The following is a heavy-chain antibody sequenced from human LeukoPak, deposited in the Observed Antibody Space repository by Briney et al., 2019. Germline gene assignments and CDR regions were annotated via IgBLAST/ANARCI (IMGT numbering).Heavy chain of an antibody. Sequence: PGGSLRLSCAASGFTVSSNYMSWVRQAPGKGLEWVSVIYSGGSTYYADSVKGRFTISRDNSKNTLYLQMNSLRAEDTAVYYCAREDISGNLCPNDAFDIWGQGTMVTVSS. CDR2: IYSGGST. CDR1: GFTVSSNY. CDR3: AREDISGNLCPNDAFDI. D-gene: IGHD3-22*01. J-gene: IGHJ3*02. V-gene: IGHV3-66*02.